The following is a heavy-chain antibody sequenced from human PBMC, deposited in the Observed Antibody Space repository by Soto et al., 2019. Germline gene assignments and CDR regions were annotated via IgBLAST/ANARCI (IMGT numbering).Heavy chain of an antibody. CDR3: ARDDYASFDY. Sequence: SVKVSCKPSGYTFPSYAMHWVRQAPGQRLEWMGWISAYNGNTNYAQKLQGRVTMTTDTSTSTAYMELRSLRSDDTAVYYCARDDYASFDYWGQGTLVTVSS. J-gene: IGHJ4*02. CDR2: ISAYNGNT. CDR1: GYTFPSYA. D-gene: IGHD3-10*01. V-gene: IGHV1-18*01.